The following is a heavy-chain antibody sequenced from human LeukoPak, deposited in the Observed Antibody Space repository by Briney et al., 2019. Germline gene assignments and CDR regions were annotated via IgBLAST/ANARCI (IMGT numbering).Heavy chain of an antibody. J-gene: IGHJ4*02. Sequence: SETLSLTCTVSGDSISSSNSYWGWIRQPPGKGLEWMGSMWFGATTSYDPSLKSRVTISIDPSKNQFSLKPSSVTAADTALYYCARGRRGSYFQDYWGQGTLVTVSS. D-gene: IGHD1-26*01. CDR1: GDSISSSNSY. V-gene: IGHV4-39*07. CDR3: ARGRRGSYFQDY. CDR2: MWFGATT.